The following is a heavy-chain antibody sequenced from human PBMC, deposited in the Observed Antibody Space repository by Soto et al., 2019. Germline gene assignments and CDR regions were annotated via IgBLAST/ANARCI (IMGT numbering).Heavy chain of an antibody. Sequence: QMQLVQSGPEVKKPGTSVKVSCKASGFTFTNSAVQWVRQARGQRLEWIGWIVVGSGNTNYAQKFQERVTITRDMSTNTAYMELDSLRSEDTAVYYCATLLTSGWYPNWFDPWGRGTLITVSS. CDR1: GFTFTNSA. CDR2: IVVGSGNT. V-gene: IGHV1-58*01. D-gene: IGHD6-19*01. CDR3: ATLLTSGWYPNWFDP. J-gene: IGHJ5*02.